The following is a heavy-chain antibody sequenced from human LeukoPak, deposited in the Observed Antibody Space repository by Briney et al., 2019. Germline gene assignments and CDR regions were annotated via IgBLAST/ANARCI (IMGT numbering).Heavy chain of an antibody. CDR3: ARHPGQRTPFDP. Sequence: SDPVSLTCTVSGGSISSCSYYCRWSRQPPGKGLGWIGSIYSSGSTYYNPSLKSKATISVDTSKNQFSPKLSSVTAAATAVYYCARHPGQRTPFDPWGTGTLVTVSS. CDR2: IYSSGST. J-gene: IGHJ5*02. V-gene: IGHV4-39*01. CDR1: GGSISSCSYY.